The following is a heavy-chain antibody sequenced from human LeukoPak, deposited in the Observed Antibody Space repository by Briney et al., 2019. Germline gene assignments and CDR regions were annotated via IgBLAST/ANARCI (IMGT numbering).Heavy chain of an antibody. Sequence: PGGSLRLSCAASGFTFSSYGMHWVRQAPGKGLEWVAVIWYDGSNKYYADSVKGRFTISRDNSKNTLYLQMNSLRAEDTAVYYCARSDRYSYIVGATLDYWGQGALVTVSS. V-gene: IGHV3-33*01. D-gene: IGHD1-26*01. CDR2: IWYDGSNK. CDR3: ARSDRYSYIVGATLDY. CDR1: GFTFSSYG. J-gene: IGHJ4*02.